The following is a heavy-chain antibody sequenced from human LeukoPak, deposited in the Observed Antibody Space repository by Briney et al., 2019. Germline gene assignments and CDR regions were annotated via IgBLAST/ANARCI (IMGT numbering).Heavy chain of an antibody. CDR3: AKDMSGSYFDGANSFDY. D-gene: IGHD1-26*01. Sequence: GGSLRLSCAASGFTFSSYAMSWVRQAPGKGLEWVSAISGSGGSTYYADSVKGRFTISRDNSKNTLYLQMNSLRAEDTAVYYCAKDMSGSYFDGANSFDYWGQGTLVTVSP. CDR1: GFTFSSYA. J-gene: IGHJ4*02. CDR2: ISGSGGST. V-gene: IGHV3-23*01.